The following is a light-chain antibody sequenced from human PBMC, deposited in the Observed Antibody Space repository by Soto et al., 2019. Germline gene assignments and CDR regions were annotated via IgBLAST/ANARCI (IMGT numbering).Light chain of an antibody. CDR1: SSNIGAGYD. V-gene: IGLV1-40*01. CDR2: GNS. J-gene: IGLJ3*02. CDR3: QSYDSSLSVLWV. Sequence: QSVLTQPPSVSGAPGQRVTISCTGRSSNIGAGYDEHWYQQLPGTAPKLLIYGNSNRPSGVPDRFSGSKSGTSASLAITGLQAEDEADYYCQSYDSSLSVLWVFGGGTKVTVL.